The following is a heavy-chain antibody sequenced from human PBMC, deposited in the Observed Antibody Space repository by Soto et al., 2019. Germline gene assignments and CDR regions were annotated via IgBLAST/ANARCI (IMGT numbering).Heavy chain of an antibody. CDR2: ISGSGGST. CDR3: AKVRGYSGYDLLGISRRNYYFDY. CDR1: GFTFSSYA. D-gene: IGHD5-12*01. Sequence: PGGSLRLSCAASGFTFSSYAMSWVRQAPGKGLEWVSAISGSGGSTYYADSVKGRFTISRDNSKNTLYLQMNSLRAEDTAVYYCAKVRGYSGYDLLGISRRNYYFDYWGQGTLVTVSS. J-gene: IGHJ4*02. V-gene: IGHV3-23*01.